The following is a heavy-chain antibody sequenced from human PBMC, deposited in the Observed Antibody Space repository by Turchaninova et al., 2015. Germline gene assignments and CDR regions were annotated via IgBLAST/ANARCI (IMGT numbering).Heavy chain of an antibody. V-gene: IGHV3-48*01. D-gene: IGHD7-27*01. CDR2: VSSSSTHI. Sequence: EVQLVESGGALVQPGGSLRFSCAASGFLFSSFAMIWVRPTPGQGLEWVAYVSSSSTHIYYSASVNGRFTSDNAKKSLSLQMNSLGVEETAVYDCARDPNWADYWGQGTLVTVSS. CDR1: GFLFSSFA. J-gene: IGHJ4*02. CDR3: ARDPNWADY.